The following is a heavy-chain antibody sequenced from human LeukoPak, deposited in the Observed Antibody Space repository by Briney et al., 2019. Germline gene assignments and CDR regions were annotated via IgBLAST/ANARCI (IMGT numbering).Heavy chain of an antibody. CDR3: VRSRAASLGYFDS. J-gene: IGHJ4*02. D-gene: IGHD7-27*01. Sequence: PGGSLRLSCAVSGFIFNDYALHWVRQVPGKGLEWLSFSGWTGIGTDYGDSVKGRFTISRDDSKNSLYLQMHSLRSEDGASYYCVRSRAASLGYFDSWGQGTLVTVSS. V-gene: IGHV3-43D*03. CDR1: GFIFNDYA. CDR2: SGWTGIGT.